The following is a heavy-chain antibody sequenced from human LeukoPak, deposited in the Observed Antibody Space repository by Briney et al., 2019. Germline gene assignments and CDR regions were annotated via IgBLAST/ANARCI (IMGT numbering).Heavy chain of an antibody. CDR2: IKQDGSEK. V-gene: IGHV3-7*01. Sequence: GGSLRLTCAASGFTFSSYWMSWVRQAPGKGLEWVANIKQDGSEKYYVDSVKGRFTISRDNAKNSLYLQMNSLRAEDTAVYYCARDRGAYYYDSSGYPFDYWGQGTLVTVS. CDR1: GFTFSSYW. J-gene: IGHJ4*02. CDR3: ARDRGAYYYDSSGYPFDY. D-gene: IGHD3-22*01.